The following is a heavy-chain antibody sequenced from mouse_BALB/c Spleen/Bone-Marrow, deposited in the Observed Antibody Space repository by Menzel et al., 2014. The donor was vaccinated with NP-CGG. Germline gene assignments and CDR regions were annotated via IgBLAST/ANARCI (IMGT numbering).Heavy chain of an antibody. CDR3: ARRGTMITAGPCAY. Sequence: EVKLVESGGGLVQPGGSRKLSCAASGFTFSSFGMHWIRQAPEKGLEWVAYISSGSNTIYYEDTVKGRFTISRDNPKNTLFLQMTSLRSEDTAMYYCARRGTMITAGPCAYWGQGTLVTVSA. D-gene: IGHD2-4*01. J-gene: IGHJ3*01. V-gene: IGHV5-17*02. CDR2: ISSGSNTI. CDR1: GFTFSSFG.